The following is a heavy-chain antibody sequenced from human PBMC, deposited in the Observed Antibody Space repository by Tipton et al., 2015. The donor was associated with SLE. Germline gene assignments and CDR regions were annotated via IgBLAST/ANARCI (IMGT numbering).Heavy chain of an antibody. V-gene: IGHV1-8*01. CDR1: GYTFISYD. CDR2: MNPNSGNT. J-gene: IGHJ4*02. CDR3: ARVAPAEVFDY. Sequence: QSGAEVKKPGASVKVSCKASGYTFISYDIHWVRQATGQGLEWMGWMNPNSGNTGYAQKFQGRVTITRNTSISTAYMELSSVTAADTAVYYCARVAPAEVFDYWGQGTLVTVSS. D-gene: IGHD2-2*01.